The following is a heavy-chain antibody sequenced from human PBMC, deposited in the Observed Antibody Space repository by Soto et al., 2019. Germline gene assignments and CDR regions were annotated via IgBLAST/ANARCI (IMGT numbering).Heavy chain of an antibody. J-gene: IGHJ3*02. V-gene: IGHV3-30*18. CDR2: ISYDGSNK. D-gene: IGHD2-15*01. CDR3: AKGPYCSGGSCYSNAFDI. Sequence: QVQLVESGGGVVQPGRSLRLSCAASGCTLSSYGMHWVRQAPGKGLEWVAVISYDGSNKYYADSVKGRFTISRDNSKNTLYLHMNSLRAEDTAVYYCAKGPYCSGGSCYSNAFDIWGQGTMVTVSS. CDR1: GCTLSSYG.